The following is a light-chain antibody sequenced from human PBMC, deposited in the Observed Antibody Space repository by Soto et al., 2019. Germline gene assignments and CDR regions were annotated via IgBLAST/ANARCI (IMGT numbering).Light chain of an antibody. J-gene: IGKJ2*01. Sequence: DIQMTQSPSTLSAYVGERVTITCRASQSISPWLAWYQKKPEKAPNLLIYRASNLQTGVPSRFSGSGSGTEFTLTINSLQPDDFATYYCQQYSGRPYTFGQGTKLEIE. CDR2: RAS. CDR3: QQYSGRPYT. CDR1: QSISPW. V-gene: IGKV1-5*03.